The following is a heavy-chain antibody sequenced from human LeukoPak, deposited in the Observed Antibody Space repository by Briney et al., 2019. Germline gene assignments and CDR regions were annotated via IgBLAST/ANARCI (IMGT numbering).Heavy chain of an antibody. CDR3: ARGVPMVRGVTYFDY. D-gene: IGHD3-10*01. J-gene: IGHJ4*02. CDR1: GGSISSGDYY. V-gene: IGHV4-30-4*01. Sequence: SETLSLTCTVSGGSISSGDYYWSWIRQPPGKGLEWIGYIYYSRSTYYNPSLKSRVTISVDTSKNQFSLKLSSVTAADTAVYYCARGVPMVRGVTYFDYWGQGTLVTVSS. CDR2: IYYSRST.